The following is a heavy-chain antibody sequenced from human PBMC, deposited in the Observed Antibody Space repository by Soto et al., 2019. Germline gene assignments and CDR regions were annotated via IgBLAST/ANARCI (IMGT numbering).Heavy chain of an antibody. CDR3: ARGGRYDILTGYYGSYGMDV. Sequence: ASVKVSCKASGYTFTNNVIHWLRQAPGQTLEWMGGINTTIGTTNYSQKFEGRVTLTADESTSTAYMELSSLRSEDTAVYYCARGGRYDILTGYYGSYGMDVWGQGTTVTVSS. CDR2: INTTIGTT. CDR1: GYTFTNNV. D-gene: IGHD3-9*01. V-gene: IGHV1-3*04. J-gene: IGHJ6*02.